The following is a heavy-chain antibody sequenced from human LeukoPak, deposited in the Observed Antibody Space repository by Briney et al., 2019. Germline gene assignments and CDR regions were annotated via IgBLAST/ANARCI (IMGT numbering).Heavy chain of an antibody. CDR1: RFTFSDYG. Sequence: PGRSLRLSCTASRFTFSDYGMHWVREAPGKGLEWVAFISYDGSNKYYADSVKGRFTISRGNSKNTLYLQMNSLRAEDTAVYYCAKELDYGGNSPFHYWGQGTLVTVSS. J-gene: IGHJ4*02. D-gene: IGHD4-23*01. CDR3: AKELDYGGNSPFHY. V-gene: IGHV3-30*18. CDR2: ISYDGSNK.